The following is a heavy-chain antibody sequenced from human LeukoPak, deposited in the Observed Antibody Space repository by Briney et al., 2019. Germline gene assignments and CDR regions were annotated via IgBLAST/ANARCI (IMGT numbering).Heavy chain of an antibody. CDR1: GFTLSTYW. D-gene: IGHD6-19*01. Sequence: SGGSLRLSCAASGFTLSTYWMHWVRQAPGKGLEWVSGISGSGGSTYYVDSVKGRFTISRDNSKNTLYPQMNSLRAEDTAVFYCAKGTVAGHFYYYDMDVWGQGTTVTVSS. CDR2: ISGSGGST. J-gene: IGHJ6*02. CDR3: AKGTVAGHFYYYDMDV. V-gene: IGHV3-23*01.